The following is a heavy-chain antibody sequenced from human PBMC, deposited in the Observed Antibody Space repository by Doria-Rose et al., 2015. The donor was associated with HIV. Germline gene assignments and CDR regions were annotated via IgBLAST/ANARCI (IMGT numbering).Heavy chain of an antibody. CDR1: GVSLSSPGMG. J-gene: IGHJ4*02. CDR3: ARIKSSRWYHKYYFDF. Sequence: QITLKESGPVLVKPTETLTLTCTVSGVSLSSPGMGVSWIRHPPGKALEWLANTFSDDERSYITSLKSRLTISRGTSKSQVVLTMTDMDPVDTATYYCARIKSSRWYHKYYFDFWGQGTLVIVSA. CDR2: TFSDDER. V-gene: IGHV2-26*01. D-gene: IGHD6-13*01.